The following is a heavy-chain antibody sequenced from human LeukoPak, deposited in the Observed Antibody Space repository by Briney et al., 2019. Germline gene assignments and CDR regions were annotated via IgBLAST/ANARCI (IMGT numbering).Heavy chain of an antibody. Sequence: SETLSLTCIVSGGSISSNDYYWGWIRQPPGKGLEWIGSIYYSGSTYYNPSLKSRVTISVDTSKNQFSLKLSSVTAADTAVYYCARTRYYYNSRSYGAPYYFDYWGQGTLVTVSS. J-gene: IGHJ4*02. V-gene: IGHV4-39*01. CDR1: GGSISSNDYY. D-gene: IGHD3-10*01. CDR2: IYYSGST. CDR3: ARTRYYYNSRSYGAPYYFDY.